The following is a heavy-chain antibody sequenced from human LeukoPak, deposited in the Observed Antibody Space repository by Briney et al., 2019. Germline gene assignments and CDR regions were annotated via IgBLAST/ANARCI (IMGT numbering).Heavy chain of an antibody. CDR1: GYTFTSYG. V-gene: IGHV1-2*02. D-gene: IGHD3-10*01. Sequence: ASVKVSCKASGYTFTSYGISWVRQAPGQGLEWMGWINPNSGGTNYAQKFQGRVIMTRDTSISTAYMELSRLRSDDTAVYYCARDLDYYGSGILDYWGQGTLVTVSS. CDR3: ARDLDYYGSGILDY. J-gene: IGHJ4*02. CDR2: INPNSGGT.